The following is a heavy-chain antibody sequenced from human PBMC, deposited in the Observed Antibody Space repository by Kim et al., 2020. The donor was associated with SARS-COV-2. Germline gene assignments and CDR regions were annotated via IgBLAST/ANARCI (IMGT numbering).Heavy chain of an antibody. V-gene: IGHV3-33*01. CDR3: ARDRAYASGCSDF. J-gene: IGHJ4*02. CDR1: GFTFGIHG. CDR2: IYYDGTKA. D-gene: IGHD6-19*01. Sequence: GGSLRLSCAASGFTFGIHGMHWVRRAPGKGLEWVAIIYYDGTKAYYADSVKDRFTISRDNANNTVYLQIDSPRAEDTAIYYCARDRAYASGCSDFWGQGTRVTVSS.